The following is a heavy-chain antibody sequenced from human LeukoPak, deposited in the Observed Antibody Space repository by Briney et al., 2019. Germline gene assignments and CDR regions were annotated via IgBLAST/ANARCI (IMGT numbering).Heavy chain of an antibody. Sequence: PGGSLRLSCAASGFTFSSYYMSWIRQAPGKGLEWVSYISSSSSYTNYADSVKGRFTISRDNAKNSLYLQMNSLRAEDTAVYCCSLWDTATDYYYYYGMDVWGQGTTVTVSS. D-gene: IGHD5-18*01. V-gene: IGHV3-11*03. J-gene: IGHJ6*02. CDR3: SLWDTATDYYYYYGMDV. CDR1: GFTFSSYY. CDR2: ISSSSSYT.